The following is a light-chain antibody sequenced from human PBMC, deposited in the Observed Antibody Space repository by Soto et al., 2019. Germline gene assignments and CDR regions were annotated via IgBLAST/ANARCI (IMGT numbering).Light chain of an antibody. V-gene: IGKV1-12*01. J-gene: IGKJ5*01. CDR1: QDISTW. CDR2: AAS. Sequence: DIQMTQSPSSVSASLGDRVTITFRASQDISTWLAWYQQKPGKAPKLLIYAASSLFSGVPSRFSGSGSGTDFTLTISSLQPEDVATYYCQKYNSALTFGQGTRLEIK. CDR3: QKYNSALT.